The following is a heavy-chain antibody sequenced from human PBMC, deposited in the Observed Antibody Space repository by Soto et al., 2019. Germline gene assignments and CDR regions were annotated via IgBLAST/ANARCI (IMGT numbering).Heavy chain of an antibody. CDR3: AKSQGGYCNSGVCFKFDY. CDR2: IVADNGNT. Sequence: ASVKVSCKASGYTFTSYGISWVRQAPGQGLEWMGWIVADNGNTNYAQKFQERVTITRDMSTSTAYMELSSLRAEDTAVYYCAKSQGGYCNSGVCFKFDYWGQGALVTVSS. V-gene: IGHV1-18*01. J-gene: IGHJ4*02. D-gene: IGHD2-8*01. CDR1: GYTFTSYG.